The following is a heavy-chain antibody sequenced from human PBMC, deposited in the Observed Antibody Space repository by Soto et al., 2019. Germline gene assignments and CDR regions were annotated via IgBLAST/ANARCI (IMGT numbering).Heavy chain of an antibody. J-gene: IGHJ6*02. D-gene: IGHD3-10*01. Sequence: QVQLQQWGAGLLKPSETLSLTCAVYGGSFSGYYWSWIRQPPGKGLEWIGEINHSGSTNYNPSLKSRVPISVDTSNNQFSLKLSSVTAADTAVYYCARGRYYYGSGSHYYYGMDVWGQGTTVTVSS. CDR1: GGSFSGYY. CDR3: ARGRYYYGSGSHYYYGMDV. CDR2: INHSGST. V-gene: IGHV4-34*01.